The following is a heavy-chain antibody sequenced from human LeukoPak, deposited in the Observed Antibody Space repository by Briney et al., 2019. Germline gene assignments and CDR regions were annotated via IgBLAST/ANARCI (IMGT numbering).Heavy chain of an antibody. D-gene: IGHD6-13*01. V-gene: IGHV3-74*01. Sequence: GGSLRLSCAASGFTFSSYWMHWVRQAPGKGLLWVSRINSDGSSTGYADSVKGRFTISRDNAKNTLYLQMNSLRAEDTAVYYCARRIAAAAAPYYFGYWGQGTLVTVSS. CDR3: ARRIAAAAAPYYFGY. J-gene: IGHJ4*02. CDR2: INSDGSST. CDR1: GFTFSSYW.